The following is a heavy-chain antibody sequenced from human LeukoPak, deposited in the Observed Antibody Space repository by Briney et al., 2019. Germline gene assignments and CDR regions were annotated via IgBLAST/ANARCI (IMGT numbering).Heavy chain of an antibody. D-gene: IGHD6-13*01. J-gene: IGHJ4*02. Sequence: PGGSLRLSCAASGFTFDDYAMHWVRQAPGKGLEWVSGISWNSGSIGYVDSVKGRFTISGDNAKNSLYLQMNSLRAEDTALYYCAKDDIAAAVGRALGWGQGTLVTVSS. CDR2: ISWNSGSI. CDR3: AKDDIAAAVGRALG. CDR1: GFTFDDYA. V-gene: IGHV3-9*01.